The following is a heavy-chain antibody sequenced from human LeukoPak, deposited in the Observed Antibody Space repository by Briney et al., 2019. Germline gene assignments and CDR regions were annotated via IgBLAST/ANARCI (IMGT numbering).Heavy chain of an antibody. D-gene: IGHD6-13*01. V-gene: IGHV3-33*01. CDR3: ARDLARAAAGTLDY. J-gene: IGHJ4*02. Sequence: PGRSLRLSCAASGFTFTSYGLHWVRQAPGKGLEWVAVIWYDGGNKYYADSVKGRFTISRDNSKNTLYLQMNSLRAEDTAVYYSARDLARAAAGTLDYWGQGTLVTVSS. CDR1: GFTFTSYG. CDR2: IWYDGGNK.